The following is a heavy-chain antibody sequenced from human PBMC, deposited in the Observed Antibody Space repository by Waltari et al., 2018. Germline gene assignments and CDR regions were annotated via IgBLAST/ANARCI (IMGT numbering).Heavy chain of an antibody. V-gene: IGHV1-8*02. CDR1: GYTFLNYG. CDR2: VNPNSGAT. D-gene: IGHD2-21*01. J-gene: IGHJ5*02. CDR3: ARGRDVFANFDYNWFDP. Sequence: QVQLVQSGAEVLRPGASEKVSSQASGYTFLNYGHKWVRQAAGQGLEWVGWVNPNSGATAYAQKFQGRITMTWDTSISTAYMEMSNLRSDDTAVLYCARGRDVFANFDYNWFDPWGQGTLVTVSS.